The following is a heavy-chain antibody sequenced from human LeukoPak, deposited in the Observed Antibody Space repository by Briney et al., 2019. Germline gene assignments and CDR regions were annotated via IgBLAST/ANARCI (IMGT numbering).Heavy chain of an antibody. CDR3: AREVRQRYDSSGYHTH. Sequence: TGGSLRLSCAASGFTVSSNYMSWVRQAPGKGLEWVSVIYSGGSTYYADSVKGRFTISRDNSKNTLYLQMNSLRAEDTAVYYCAREVRQRYDSSGYHTHWGQGTLVTVSS. V-gene: IGHV3-53*01. CDR2: IYSGGST. J-gene: IGHJ4*02. D-gene: IGHD3-22*01. CDR1: GFTVSSNY.